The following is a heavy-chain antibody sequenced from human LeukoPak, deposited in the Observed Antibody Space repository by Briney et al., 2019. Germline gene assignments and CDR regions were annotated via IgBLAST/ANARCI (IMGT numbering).Heavy chain of an antibody. V-gene: IGHV3-48*03. CDR3: AKGPRDPTEYCSRGTCSPTYDV. CDR2: ISSSGRRM. J-gene: IGHJ4*02. Sequence: GGSLRLSCAASGFTFSDYEMNWVRQAPGKGLEWVSYISSSGRRMYYADSVKGRFTISRDNAQNSLYLQMNSLRADDTAIYYCAKGPRDPTEYCSRGTCSPTYDVWGQGTLVTVSS. CDR1: GFTFSDYE. D-gene: IGHD2-15*01.